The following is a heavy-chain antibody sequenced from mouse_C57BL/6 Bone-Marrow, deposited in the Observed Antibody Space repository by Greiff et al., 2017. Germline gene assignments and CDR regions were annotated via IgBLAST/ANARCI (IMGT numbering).Heavy chain of an antibody. CDR3: ARDLDTTVDYYAMDY. J-gene: IGHJ4*01. CDR1: GYSITSGYY. Sequence: DVQLQESGPGLVKPSQSLSLTCSVTGYSITSGYYWNWIRQFPGNKLEWMGYISYDGSNNYNPSLKNRISITRDTSKNQFFLKLNSVTTEDTATYYCARDLDTTVDYYAMDYWGQGTSVTVSS. V-gene: IGHV3-6*01. D-gene: IGHD1-1*01. CDR2: ISYDGSN.